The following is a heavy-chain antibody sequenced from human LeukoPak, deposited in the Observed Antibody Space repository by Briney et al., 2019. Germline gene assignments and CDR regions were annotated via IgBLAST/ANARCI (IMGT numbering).Heavy chain of an antibody. CDR2: ISSSSYTI. CDR1: GFTFSSYN. CDR3: ASEYSSGWYGRYFDY. V-gene: IGHV3-48*01. Sequence: PGGSLRLSCAASGFTFSSYNMNWVRQAPGKGLEWVTYISSSSYTIYYADSVKGRFTISRDNAKNSLYLQMNSLRAEDTAVYYCASEYSSGWYGRYFDYWGQGTLVTVSS. J-gene: IGHJ4*02. D-gene: IGHD6-19*01.